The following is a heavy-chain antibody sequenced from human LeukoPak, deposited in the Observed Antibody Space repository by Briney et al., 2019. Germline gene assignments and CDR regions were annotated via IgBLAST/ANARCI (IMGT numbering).Heavy chain of an antibody. CDR2: IIPIFGTA. Sequence: ASVKVSCKASGGTFSSYAISWVRQAPGQGLEWMGGIIPIFGTANYAQKFQGRVTITADESTSTAYMELSSLRSEDTAVYYSARGSSLDYYYGMDVWGQGTTVTVSS. J-gene: IGHJ6*02. V-gene: IGHV1-69*13. D-gene: IGHD3-3*01. CDR1: GGTFSSYA. CDR3: ARGSSLDYYYGMDV.